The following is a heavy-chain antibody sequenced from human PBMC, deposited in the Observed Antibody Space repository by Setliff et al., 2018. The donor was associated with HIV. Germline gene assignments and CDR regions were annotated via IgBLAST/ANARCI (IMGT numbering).Heavy chain of an antibody. CDR1: GFTFTNYW. Sequence: GSLRLSCAASGFTFTNYWMSWVRQAPGKGLEWVANIKEDGSEKYYVDSVKGRFTISRDNAKNSLFLQMNSLKAEDTAVYYCARAYNVYDYRFDSSGYDYWGQGTLVTVSS. CDR2: IKEDGSEK. J-gene: IGHJ4*02. D-gene: IGHD3-22*01. CDR3: ARAYNVYDYRFDSSGYDY. V-gene: IGHV3-7*03.